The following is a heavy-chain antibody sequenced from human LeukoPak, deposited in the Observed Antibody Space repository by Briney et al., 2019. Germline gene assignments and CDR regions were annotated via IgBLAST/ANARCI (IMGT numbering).Heavy chain of an antibody. V-gene: IGHV3-23*01. J-gene: IGHJ4*02. CDR1: GFTVSSYA. CDR3: AKGRSAAMIEAAFDY. CDR2: ISGSGGRP. Sequence: GGSLRLSCAASGFTVSSYAMSWVRQAPGKGLEWDSVISGSGGRPYYEDSVKGRFTISRDNSKNTLYLQMNSLRAEDTAVYYCAKGRSAAMIEAAFDYWGQGTLVTVSS. D-gene: IGHD3-22*01.